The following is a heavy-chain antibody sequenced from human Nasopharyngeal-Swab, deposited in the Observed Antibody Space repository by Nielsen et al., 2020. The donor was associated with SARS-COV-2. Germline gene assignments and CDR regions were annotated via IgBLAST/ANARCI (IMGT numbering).Heavy chain of an antibody. J-gene: IGHJ6*02. D-gene: IGHD3-9*01. V-gene: IGHV3-53*01. CDR2: IYSGGST. Sequence: WVRQPPGKGLEWVSVIYSGGSTYYADSVKGRFTISRDNSKNTLYLQMNSLRAEDTAVYYCARDYRLRYFDWSYYYYGMDVWGQGTTVTVSS. CDR3: ARDYRLRYFDWSYYYYGMDV.